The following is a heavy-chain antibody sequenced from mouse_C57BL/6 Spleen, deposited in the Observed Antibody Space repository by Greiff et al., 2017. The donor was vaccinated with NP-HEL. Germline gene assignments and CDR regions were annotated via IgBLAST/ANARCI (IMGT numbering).Heavy chain of an antibody. Sequence: VKVVESGPGLVQPSQSLSITCTVSGFSLTSYGVHWVRQPPGKGLEWLGVIWSGGSTDYNAAFISRLSISKDNSKSQVFFKMNSLQADDTAIYYCAKNFLSSRYYYAMDYWGQGTSVTVSS. J-gene: IGHJ4*01. V-gene: IGHV2-4*01. CDR1: GFSLTSYG. CDR3: AKNFLSSRYYYAMDY. CDR2: IWSGGST. D-gene: IGHD1-1*01.